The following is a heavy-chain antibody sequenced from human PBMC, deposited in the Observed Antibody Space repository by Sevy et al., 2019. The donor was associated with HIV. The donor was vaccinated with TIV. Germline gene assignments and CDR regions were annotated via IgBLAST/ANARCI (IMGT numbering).Heavy chain of an antibody. CDR1: RFTFAKYS. CDR3: AREGCTQPHDY. Sequence: GGSLRLSCAASRFTFAKYSMSWVRQAPGKGLEWVSTFSFGCGRINYADSVKGRFTISRDDSKNTLFLQMNSLRAEDTATYFCAREGCTQPHDYWGQGTLVTVSS. D-gene: IGHD2-8*01. V-gene: IGHV3-23*01. CDR2: FSFGCGRI. J-gene: IGHJ4*02.